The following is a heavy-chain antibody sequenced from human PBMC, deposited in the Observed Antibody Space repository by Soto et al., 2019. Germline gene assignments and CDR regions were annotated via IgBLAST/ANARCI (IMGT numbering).Heavy chain of an antibody. Sequence: EVQLVESGGGLVQPGGSLRLSCAASGFTSSSYWMSWVRQAPGKGLEWVANIKEDGSDMYYVDSVKGRFTLSRDNAKNSLYLQMNSLRAEDTAVYYCASEVWVYYDFWSGYSDYWGQGTLVTVSS. V-gene: IGHV3-7*01. CDR1: GFTSSSYW. D-gene: IGHD3-3*01. J-gene: IGHJ4*02. CDR2: IKEDGSDM. CDR3: ASEVWVYYDFWSGYSDY.